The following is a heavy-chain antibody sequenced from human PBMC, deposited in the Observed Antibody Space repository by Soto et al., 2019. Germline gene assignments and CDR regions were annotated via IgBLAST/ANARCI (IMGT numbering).Heavy chain of an antibody. Sequence: VHLVESGGGLVKPGGSLRLSCTASGFNFNNAWMSWVRQPLGKGLEWLGHIYQSGSTYYNPSLKNRVTMSLDRSKNQFSLKLLSVTAADTAVYYCARAAQRAMDVWGQGTTVTVSS. J-gene: IGHJ6*02. CDR3: ARAAQRAMDV. D-gene: IGHD6-25*01. CDR2: IYQSGST. V-gene: IGHV4-30-2*01. CDR1: GFNFNNAW.